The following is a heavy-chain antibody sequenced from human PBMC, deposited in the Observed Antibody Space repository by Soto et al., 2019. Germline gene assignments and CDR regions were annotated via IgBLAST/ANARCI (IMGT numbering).Heavy chain of an antibody. Sequence: GGSLRLSCAASGFTFSSYWMHWVRQAPGKGLVWVSRINSDGSSTSYADSVKGRFTISRDNAKNTLYLQMNSLRAEDTAVYYCARDQYDFCSGEPRHAFDIWGQGTMVTVSS. J-gene: IGHJ3*02. CDR1: GFTFSSYW. CDR2: INSDGSST. V-gene: IGHV3-74*01. CDR3: ARDQYDFCSGEPRHAFDI. D-gene: IGHD3-3*01.